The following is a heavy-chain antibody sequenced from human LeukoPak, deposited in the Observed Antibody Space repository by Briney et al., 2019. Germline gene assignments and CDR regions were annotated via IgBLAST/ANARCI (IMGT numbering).Heavy chain of an antibody. CDR3: ARDGWRAINY. CDR1: GFTFSSYA. J-gene: IGHJ4*02. D-gene: IGHD5-24*01. V-gene: IGHV3-23*01. CDR2: ISSSGGTT. Sequence: GGSLRLSCAASGFTFSSYAMNWVRQAPGKGLEWVSVISSSGGTTYYSDSVKGRFTISRDNAKNSLFLQMNSLRAEDTAVYYCARDGWRAINYWGQGTLVTVS.